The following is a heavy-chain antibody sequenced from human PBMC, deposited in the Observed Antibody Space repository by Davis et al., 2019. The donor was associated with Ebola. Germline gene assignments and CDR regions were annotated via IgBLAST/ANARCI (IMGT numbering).Heavy chain of an antibody. Sequence: GESLKISCAASGFTFINYGMNWVRQAPGKGPEWVASIWYDGSRTYYADSVRGRFSISRDAATSSLYLQMNSLRAADTAVYYCAAGTAAATFNYWGQGTLVTVYS. J-gene: IGHJ4*02. CDR2: IWYDGSRT. CDR1: GFTFINYG. D-gene: IGHD6-13*01. V-gene: IGHV3-33*03. CDR3: AAGTAAATFNY.